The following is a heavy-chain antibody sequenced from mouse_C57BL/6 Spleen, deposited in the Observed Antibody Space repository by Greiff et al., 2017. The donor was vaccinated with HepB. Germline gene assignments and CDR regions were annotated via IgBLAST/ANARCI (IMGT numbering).Heavy chain of an antibody. CDR2: INPNNGGT. CDR3: AREGYYGSSYHFDR. D-gene: IGHD1-1*01. CDR1: GYTFTDYN. J-gene: IGHJ2*01. Sequence: EVQLQQSGPGLVQPGASVKIPCKASGYTFTDYNMDWVKQSHGKSLEWIGDINPNNGGTIYNQKFKGKATLTVDKSSSTAYMELRSLTSEDTAFYYCAREGYYGSSYHFDRWGQGTTLTVSS. V-gene: IGHV1-18*01.